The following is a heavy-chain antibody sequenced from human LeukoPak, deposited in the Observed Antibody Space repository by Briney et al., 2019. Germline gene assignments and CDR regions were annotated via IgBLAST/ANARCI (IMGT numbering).Heavy chain of an antibody. CDR1: GSTFSDYA. V-gene: IGHV3-23*01. D-gene: IGHD2-15*01. Sequence: GGSLRLSCAASGSTFSDYAMTWVRQAPGKGLEWVATISGSGVMTYYADSVKGRFTVSGDNSKNTLYLQMSSLRAEDTAVYYCAKGWQPSDYWGQGTLVTVSS. J-gene: IGHJ4*02. CDR3: AKGWQPSDY. CDR2: ISGSGVMT.